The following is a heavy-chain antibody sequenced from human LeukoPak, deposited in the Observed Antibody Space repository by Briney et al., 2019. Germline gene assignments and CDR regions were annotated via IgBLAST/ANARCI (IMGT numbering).Heavy chain of an antibody. CDR3: ARRVGLYCSSTSCPRFDP. D-gene: IGHD2-2*01. CDR2: IYYSGST. V-gene: IGHV4-39*01. Sequence: PSETLSLTCTVSGGSISSSSYYWGWIRQPPGKGLEWIGSIYYSGSTYYNPSLKSRVTISVDTSKNQFSLKLSSVTAADTAVYYCARRVGLYCSSTSCPRFDPWGQGTLVTVSS. J-gene: IGHJ5*02. CDR1: GGSISSSSYY.